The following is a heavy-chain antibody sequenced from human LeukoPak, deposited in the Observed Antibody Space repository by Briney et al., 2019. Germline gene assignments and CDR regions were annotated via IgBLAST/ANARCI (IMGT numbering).Heavy chain of an antibody. CDR2: ISSSSSYI. Sequence: PGGSLRLSCAASGFTFSSYSMNWLRQAPGQGLEWVSSISSSSSYIYYADSVKGRFTISRDNAKNSLYLQMTSLRAEDTAVYYCAGLSMEHDAFDIWGQGTMVTVSS. J-gene: IGHJ3*02. CDR3: AGLSMEHDAFDI. V-gene: IGHV3-21*01. D-gene: IGHD2/OR15-2a*01. CDR1: GFTFSSYS.